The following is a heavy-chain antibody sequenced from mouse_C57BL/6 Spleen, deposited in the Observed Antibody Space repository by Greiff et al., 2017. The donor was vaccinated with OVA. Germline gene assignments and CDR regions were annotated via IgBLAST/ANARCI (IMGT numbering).Heavy chain of an antibody. CDR3: TRRATVGHAMDY. CDR1: GYTFTSYW. CDR2: IYPGNSDT. J-gene: IGHJ4*01. D-gene: IGHD3-1*01. V-gene: IGHV1-5*01. Sequence: EVMLVESGTVLARPGASVKMSCKTSGYTFTSYWMHWVKQRPGQGLEWIGAIYPGNSDTSYNQKFKGKAKLTAVTSASTAYMELSSLTNEDSAVYYCTRRATVGHAMDYWGQGTSVTVSS.